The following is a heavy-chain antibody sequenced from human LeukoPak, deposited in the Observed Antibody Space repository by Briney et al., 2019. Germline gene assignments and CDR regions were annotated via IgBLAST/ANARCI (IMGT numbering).Heavy chain of an antibody. CDR3: ARAVPSYCGGDCYPTDY. Sequence: GGSLRLSCAASGFTFSSYAMHWVRQAPGKGLEWAAVISYDGSNKYYADSVKGRFTISRDNSKNTLYLQMNSLRAEDTAVYYCARAVPSYCGGDCYPTDYWGQGTLVTVSS. CDR1: GFTFSSYA. V-gene: IGHV3-30-3*01. D-gene: IGHD2-21*02. CDR2: ISYDGSNK. J-gene: IGHJ4*02.